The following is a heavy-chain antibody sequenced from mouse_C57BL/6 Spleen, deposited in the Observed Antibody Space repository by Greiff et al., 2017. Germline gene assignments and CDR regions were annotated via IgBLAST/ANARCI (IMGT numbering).Heavy chain of an antibody. D-gene: IGHD2-4*01. CDR2: IYPRSGNT. Sequence: QVQLQQSGAELARPGASVKLSCKASGYTFTSYGIRWVKQRPGQGLEWIGAIYPRSGNTSSNEKFRGKTALTADKASSTAYMELRSLRSEDSAVYFCARESDYYFDYWGQGTTLTVSS. CDR1: GYTFTSYG. CDR3: ARESDYYFDY. J-gene: IGHJ2*01. V-gene: IGHV1-81*01.